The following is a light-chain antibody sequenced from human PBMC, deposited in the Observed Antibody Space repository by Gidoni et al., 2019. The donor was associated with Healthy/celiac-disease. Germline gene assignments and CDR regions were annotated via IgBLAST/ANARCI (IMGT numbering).Light chain of an antibody. CDR1: QSLLHSNGYNY. CDR3: MQALQTPYT. J-gene: IGKJ2*01. V-gene: IGKV2-28*01. CDR2: LGS. Sequence: DIVMTQSPLPRPVTPGEPASISCRSSQSLLHSNGYNYLDWYLQKPGQSPQLLIYLGSNRASGVPDRFSGSGSGTDFTLKISRVEAEDVGVYYCMQALQTPYTFGQGTKLEIK.